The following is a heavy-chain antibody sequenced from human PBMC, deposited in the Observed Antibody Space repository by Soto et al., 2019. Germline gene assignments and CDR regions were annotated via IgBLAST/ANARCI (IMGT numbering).Heavy chain of an antibody. V-gene: IGHV4-4*02. CDR2: VYHSGAT. Sequence: QVQLQESGPGLVRPSGTLSLPCAVSGDSIIGTGWWSWVRQSPGKGLDWIGEVYHSGATNYNPSLKSRVTISVDTARNQFSLNLGSVTAADTAVYYCVRNGYYSLDVWGQGPTVTVSS. D-gene: IGHD3-22*01. CDR1: GDSIIGTGW. J-gene: IGHJ6*02. CDR3: VRNGYYSLDV.